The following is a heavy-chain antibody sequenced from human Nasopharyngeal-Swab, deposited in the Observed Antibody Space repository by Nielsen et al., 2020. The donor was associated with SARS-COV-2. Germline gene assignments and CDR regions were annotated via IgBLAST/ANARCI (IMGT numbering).Heavy chain of an antibody. V-gene: IGHV4-34*01. D-gene: IGHD3-9*01. CDR2: INHSGST. Sequence: SETLSLTCAVYGGSFSGYYWSWIRQPPGKGLEWIGEINHSGSTNYNPSLKSRVTISVDTSKNQFSLKLSSVTAADTAVYYCARVRRYFDWSLPCYYYYMDVWGKGTTVTVSS. CDR1: GGSFSGYY. CDR3: ARVRRYFDWSLPCYYYYMDV. J-gene: IGHJ6*03.